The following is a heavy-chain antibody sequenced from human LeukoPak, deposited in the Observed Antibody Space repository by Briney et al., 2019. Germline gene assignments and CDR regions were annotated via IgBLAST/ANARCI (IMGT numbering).Heavy chain of an antibody. CDR2: INHSGST. V-gene: IGHV4-34*01. Sequence: SETLSLTCAVSGGSFSGYYWSWIRQPPGKGLEWIGEINHSGSTNYNPSLKSRVTISVDTSKSQFSLKLSSVTAADPAVYYCARRSGYSFDYWGQGTLVTVSS. CDR1: GGSFSGYY. D-gene: IGHD3-22*01. CDR3: ARRSGYSFDY. J-gene: IGHJ4*02.